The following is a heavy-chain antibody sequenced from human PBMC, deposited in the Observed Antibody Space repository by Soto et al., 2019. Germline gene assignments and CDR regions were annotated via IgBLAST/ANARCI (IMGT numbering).Heavy chain of an antibody. J-gene: IGHJ4*02. Sequence: VQLVESGGGLVQPGGSLRLSCAASGYTFSDFLMHWVRQVPGKGLVWVSRINSDGSTTDYADSVKGRFTISRDNANNTLYLQMNNLRAEDTAVYYCARDGWAVAENWGRGTLVTVSS. D-gene: IGHD6-19*01. CDR1: GYTFSDFL. CDR3: ARDGWAVAEN. CDR2: INSDGSTT. V-gene: IGHV3-74*01.